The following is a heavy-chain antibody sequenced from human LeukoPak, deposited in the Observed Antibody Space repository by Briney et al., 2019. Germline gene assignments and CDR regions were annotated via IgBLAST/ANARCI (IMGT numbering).Heavy chain of an antibody. J-gene: IGHJ4*02. D-gene: IGHD1/OR15-1a*01. V-gene: IGHV3-23*01. Sequence: GGSLRLSCAASGFTFSSYAMSWVRQAPGKGLEWVSAISGSGGSTYYADSVKGRFTISRDNSQNTLSLQMNSLRTEDTAMYFCARDLGMGTRIDYWGQGTLVTVSS. CDR1: GFTFSSYA. CDR2: ISGSGGST. CDR3: ARDLGMGTRIDY.